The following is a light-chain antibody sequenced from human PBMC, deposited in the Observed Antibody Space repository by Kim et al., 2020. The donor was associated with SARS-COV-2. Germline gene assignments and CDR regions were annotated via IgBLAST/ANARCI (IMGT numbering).Light chain of an antibody. Sequence: LSQGDSATLCGRASQSVNIYLSWYQQKRGRAPRLLIDDASNRSTGIPARFSGSGSGTDFTLTISSLEPEDFAVYYCQHRLTWPLTFGGGTKVDIK. CDR3: QHRLTWPLT. CDR1: QSVNIY. V-gene: IGKV3-11*01. CDR2: DAS. J-gene: IGKJ4*01.